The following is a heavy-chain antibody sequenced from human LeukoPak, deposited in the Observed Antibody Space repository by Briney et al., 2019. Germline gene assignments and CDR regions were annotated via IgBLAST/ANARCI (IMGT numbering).Heavy chain of an antibody. D-gene: IGHD3-10*01. J-gene: IGHJ5*02. CDR2: IYTLGST. Sequence: SETLSLTCTVSGGSISSGGFYWSWIRQPAGKGLEWIGRIYTLGSTNYNPSLKSRVTISVDTSKNQFSLKLSSVTAADTAVYYCARDLNYYGSAGFDPWGQGTLVTVSS. CDR3: ARDLNYYGSAGFDP. V-gene: IGHV4-61*02. CDR1: GGSISSGGFY.